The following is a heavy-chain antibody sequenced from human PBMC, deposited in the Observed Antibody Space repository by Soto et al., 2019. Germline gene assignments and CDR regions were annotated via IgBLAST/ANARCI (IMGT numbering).Heavy chain of an antibody. CDR1: GFTFSSYS. CDR2: ISSSSSTI. D-gene: IGHD3-22*01. V-gene: IGHV3-48*02. J-gene: IGHJ4*02. CDR3: ARDYSDYYDSSGYYNFDY. Sequence: PGGSLRLSCAASGFTFSSYSMNWVRQAPGKGLEWVSYISSSSSTIYYADSVKGRFTISRDNAKNSLYLQMNSLRDEDTAVYYCARDYSDYYDSSGYYNFDYWGQGTLVTVSS.